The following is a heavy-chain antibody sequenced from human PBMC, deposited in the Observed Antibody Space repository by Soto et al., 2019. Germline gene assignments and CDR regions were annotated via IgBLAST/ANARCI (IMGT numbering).Heavy chain of an antibody. CDR2: IYYSGST. CDR3: ARQSELNAYRTYGSGSYYTYYFDY. Sequence: SETLSLTCSVSDGSISSSSYYWGWIRQPPGKGLEWIGSIYYSGSTYYNPSLKSRVTISVDTSKNQFSLKLSSVTAADTAVYYCARQSELNAYRTYGSGSYYTYYFDYWGQGTLVTVSS. V-gene: IGHV4-39*01. CDR1: DGSISSSSYY. J-gene: IGHJ4*02. D-gene: IGHD3-10*01.